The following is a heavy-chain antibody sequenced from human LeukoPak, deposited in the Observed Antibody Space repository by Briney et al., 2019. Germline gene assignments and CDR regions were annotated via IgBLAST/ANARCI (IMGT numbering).Heavy chain of an antibody. V-gene: IGHV3-21*01. Sequence: GGSLRLSCAASGFTFSSYSMNWVRQAPGKGLEWVSSISSSGSHIYYADSVKGRFTISRDNAKNSLYLQMNSLRAEDTVVYYCARIPGDYWGQGTLVTVSS. J-gene: IGHJ4*02. CDR1: GFTFSSYS. CDR3: ARIPGDY. D-gene: IGHD2-2*02. CDR2: ISSSGSHI.